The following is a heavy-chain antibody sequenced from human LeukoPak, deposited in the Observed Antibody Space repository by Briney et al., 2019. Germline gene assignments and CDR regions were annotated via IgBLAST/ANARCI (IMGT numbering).Heavy chain of an antibody. CDR2: ISAYNGNT. D-gene: IGHD1-1*01. CDR1: HYTFTSYG. Sequence: ASVKASCKPSHYTFTSYGTSWVRQAPRQRLKCMGWISAYNGNTNYAQKLQGRVTMTTDTSTSTAYMELRSMRSDDTAVYYCARGRLQLERLRFDPWGQGTLVTVSS. CDR3: ARGRLQLERLRFDP. J-gene: IGHJ5*02. V-gene: IGHV1-18*01.